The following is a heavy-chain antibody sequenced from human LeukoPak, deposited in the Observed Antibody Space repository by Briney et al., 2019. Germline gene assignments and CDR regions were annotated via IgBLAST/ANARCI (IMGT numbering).Heavy chain of an antibody. J-gene: IGHJ4*01. CDR2: ISSSSSYK. D-gene: IGHD2-15*01. CDR3: ARINDIDNSYHLDF. Sequence: PGGSLRLSCAASGFTFSDYSFNWVRQAPGKGLGWVSSISSSSSYKYYADSLKGRFTISRDNAKNSLYLQVNSLRAEDTAVYYCARINDIDNSYHLDFWGHGTLVTVSS. CDR1: GFTFSDYS. V-gene: IGHV3-21*01.